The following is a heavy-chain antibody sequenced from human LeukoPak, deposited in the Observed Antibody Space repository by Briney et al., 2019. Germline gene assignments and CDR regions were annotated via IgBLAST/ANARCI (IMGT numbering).Heavy chain of an antibody. Sequence: GGSLRLSCAASGFTFSTYWMTWVRQAPGRGLEWVANIKLDGTQKNYIQSVRGRFTISRDNARNFLYLQLSSLRAEDTAVYYCTRDFWTDYWGQGTLVTVSS. CDR3: TRDFWTDY. CDR1: GFTFSTYW. V-gene: IGHV3-7*01. CDR2: IKLDGTQK. D-gene: IGHD3/OR15-3a*01. J-gene: IGHJ4*02.